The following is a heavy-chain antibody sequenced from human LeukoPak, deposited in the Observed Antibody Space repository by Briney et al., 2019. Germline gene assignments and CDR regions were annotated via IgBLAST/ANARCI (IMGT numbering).Heavy chain of an antibody. D-gene: IGHD2-15*01. Sequence: PSETLSLTCTVSGYSISSGYYWGWIRQPPGQGLEWIGSIYHSGSTYYNPSLKSRVTISVDTSKNQFSLKLSSVTAADTAVYYCARDPKGYDAFDIWGQGTMVTVSA. CDR2: IYHSGST. V-gene: IGHV4-38-2*02. CDR3: ARDPKGYDAFDI. J-gene: IGHJ3*02. CDR1: GYSISSGYY.